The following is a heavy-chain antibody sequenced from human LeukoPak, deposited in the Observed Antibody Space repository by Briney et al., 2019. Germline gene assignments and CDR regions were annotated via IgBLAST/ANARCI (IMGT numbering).Heavy chain of an antibody. CDR2: IAPSGDTTI. D-gene: IGHD4-17*01. CDR1: GFTFSSYE. J-gene: IGHJ3*02. CDR3: ARGDYVNAFDI. V-gene: IGHV3-48*03. Sequence: PGGSLRLSXAASGFTFSSYEMNWVRQAPGRGLEWVSYIAPSGDTTIYYADSVKGRFTISRDNAKNSLYLQMNSLRAEDTAVYYCARGDYVNAFDIWGQGTMVTVSS.